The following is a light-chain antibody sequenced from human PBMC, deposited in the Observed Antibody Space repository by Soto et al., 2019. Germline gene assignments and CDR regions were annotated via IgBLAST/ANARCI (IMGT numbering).Light chain of an antibody. CDR1: QGVGSY. CDR3: QQRRNWPPEVS. V-gene: IGKV3-11*01. J-gene: IGKJ4*01. Sequence: EIVLTQSPVTLSLSPGERATLSCRASQGVGSYLAWYQQKPGQAPRLLIYDASNRATGIPARFSGSGSGTDFTLTISSLGPEDFAIYFCQQRRNWPPEVSFGGGTKVEIK. CDR2: DAS.